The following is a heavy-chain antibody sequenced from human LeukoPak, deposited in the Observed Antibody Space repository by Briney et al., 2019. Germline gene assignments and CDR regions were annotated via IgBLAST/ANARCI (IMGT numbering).Heavy chain of an antibody. D-gene: IGHD2-15*01. J-gene: IGHJ5*02. CDR3: AKDDLVTGGKNWFDL. Sequence: NTSETLSLTCTVSGDSIRSYYWNWIRQPAGKGLEWIGRIQASGSTNDNPSLKSRIIMSIDTSKNQFSLKLTSVTAADTAVYYCAKDDLVTGGKNWFDLWGQGTLVTVSS. CDR2: IQASGST. V-gene: IGHV4-4*07. CDR1: GDSIRSYY.